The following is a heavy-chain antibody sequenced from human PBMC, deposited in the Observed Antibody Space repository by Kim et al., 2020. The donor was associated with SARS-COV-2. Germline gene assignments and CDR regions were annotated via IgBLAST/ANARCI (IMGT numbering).Heavy chain of an antibody. J-gene: IGHJ4*02. D-gene: IGHD2-8*01. V-gene: IGHV3-48*02. CDR3: ARDSGYCINSGYYRRFAY. Sequence: RGRFTISRDNAKNSVYLQMSSLRDEDTAVYYCARDSGYCINSGYYRRFAYWGQGTLVTVSS.